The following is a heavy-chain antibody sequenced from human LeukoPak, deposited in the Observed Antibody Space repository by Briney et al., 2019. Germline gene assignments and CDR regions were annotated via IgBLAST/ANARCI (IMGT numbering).Heavy chain of an antibody. V-gene: IGHV3-23*01. D-gene: IGHD6-19*01. J-gene: IGHJ4*02. CDR3: TTGWLVGDFDY. CDR2: ISGSGGST. CDR1: GFTFSSYA. Sequence: GGSLRLSCAASGFTFSSYAMSWVRQAPGKGLEWVSAISGSGGSTYYTDSVKGRFTISRDNSKNTLYLQMSSLKTEDTAVYYCTTGWLVGDFDYWGQGTLVTVSS.